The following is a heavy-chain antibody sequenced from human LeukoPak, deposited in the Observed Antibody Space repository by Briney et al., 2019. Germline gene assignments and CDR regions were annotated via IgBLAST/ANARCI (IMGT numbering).Heavy chain of an antibody. J-gene: IGHJ6*03. D-gene: IGHD5-18*01. CDR1: GFTFSSYA. CDR3: AKEAREYSNGDDYYYYYMDV. V-gene: IGHV3-23*01. CDR2: IGGSGGRT. Sequence: PGGSLRLSCAASGFTFSSYAMSWVRQAPGKGLEWVSGIGGSGGRTYYPNSVKGRFTISRDNSKNTMYLQMNSLRAEDTAVYYCAKEAREYSNGDDYYYYYMDVWGKGTTVTVSS.